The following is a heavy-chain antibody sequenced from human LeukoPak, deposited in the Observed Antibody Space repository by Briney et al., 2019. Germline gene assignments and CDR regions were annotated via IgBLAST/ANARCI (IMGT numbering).Heavy chain of an antibody. CDR1: GFTFSSYG. CDR2: ISYDGRNK. D-gene: IGHD1-1*01. CDR3: ARDRDTAYNPFDY. V-gene: IGHV3-30*03. J-gene: IGHJ4*02. Sequence: GRSLRLSCAASGFTFSSYGMHWVRQAPGKGLEWVAVISYDGRNKYYADSVKGRFTISRDNAKNSLYLQMDSLRAEDTAVYYCARDRDTAYNPFDYRGQGTLVTVSS.